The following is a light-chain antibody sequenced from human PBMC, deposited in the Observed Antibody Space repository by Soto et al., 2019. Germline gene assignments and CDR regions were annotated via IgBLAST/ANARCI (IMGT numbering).Light chain of an antibody. J-gene: IGKJ3*01. CDR2: GAS. CDR1: QSVSSN. V-gene: IGKV3-15*01. CDR3: QQYNNWPFT. Sequence: EIVMTQSPATLSVSPGERATLSCRASQSVSSNLAWYQQKPGQAPRLLIYGASTRAAGIPARFSGSWSGTEFTLTISSLQSEDFAVYYGQQYNNWPFTFGPGTKVDIK.